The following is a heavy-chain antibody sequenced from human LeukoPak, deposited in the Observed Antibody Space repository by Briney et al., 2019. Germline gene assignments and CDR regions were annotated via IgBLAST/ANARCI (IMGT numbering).Heavy chain of an antibody. D-gene: IGHD6-19*01. J-gene: IGHJ4*02. V-gene: IGHV4-4*07. CDR2: FYTSGST. Sequence: SETLSLTCTVSGGSVSTYYWSWIRQPAGKGLEWIGRFYTSGSTNYNPSLKSRVTMSVDTSKNQFSLKLSSVTAADTAVYYCARVIAVAGTYYFDYWGQGTLVTVSS. CDR1: GGSVSTYY. CDR3: ARVIAVAGTYYFDY.